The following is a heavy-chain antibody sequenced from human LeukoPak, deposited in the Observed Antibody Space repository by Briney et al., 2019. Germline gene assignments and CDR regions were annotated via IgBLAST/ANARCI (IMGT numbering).Heavy chain of an antibody. V-gene: IGHV3-21*01. CDR1: GFTFNSYG. J-gene: IGHJ6*02. CDR3: ARTYGSGGSYGMDV. D-gene: IGHD3-10*01. Sequence: PGGSLRLSCAASGFTFNSYGLNWVRQAPGKGLEWVSSISGSSNYIYYADSLKGRFTISRDNAKNSLYLQMNSLRAEDTAVYYCARTYGSGGSYGMDVWGQGTTVTVSS. CDR2: ISGSSNYI.